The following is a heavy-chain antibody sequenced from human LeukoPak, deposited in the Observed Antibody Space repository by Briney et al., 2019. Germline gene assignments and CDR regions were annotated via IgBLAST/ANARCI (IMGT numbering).Heavy chain of an antibody. CDR3: ARGLNYYYYMDV. CDR1: GFTVSSNY. CDR2: IYSGGST. V-gene: IGHV3-66*02. Sequence: GGSLRLSCAASGFTVSSNYMSWVRQAPGKGLEWVSVIYSGGSTYYADSVKGRFTISRDNSKNPLYLQMNSLRAEDTAVYYCARGLNYYYYMDVWGKGTTVTVSS. J-gene: IGHJ6*03.